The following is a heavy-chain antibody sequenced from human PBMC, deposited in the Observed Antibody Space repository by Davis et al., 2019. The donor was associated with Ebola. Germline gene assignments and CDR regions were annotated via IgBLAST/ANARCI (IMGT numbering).Heavy chain of an antibody. Sequence: GESLKISCAASGFTFSNAWMNWVRQAPGKGLEWVGRIKSKTDGGTTDYAAPVKGRFTISTDDSKNTLYLQMNSLKTEDTSVYYCTRQRTFYYYYGMDVWGQGTTVTVSS. CDR1: GFTFSNAW. J-gene: IGHJ6*02. D-gene: IGHD3-16*01. CDR3: TRQRTFYYYYGMDV. CDR2: IKSKTDGGTT. V-gene: IGHV3-15*07.